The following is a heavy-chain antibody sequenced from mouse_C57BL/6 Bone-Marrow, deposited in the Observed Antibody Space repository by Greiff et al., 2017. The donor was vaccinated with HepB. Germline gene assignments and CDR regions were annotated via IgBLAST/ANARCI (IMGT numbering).Heavy chain of an antibody. CDR3: TRNLLLRY. Sequence: EVQLQQSGAELVRPGASVKLSCTASGFNIKDDYMHWVKQRPEQGLEWIGWIDPENGDTEYASKFQGKATITADPSSNTAYLQLSSLTSEDTAVYYFTRNLLLRYWGQGTLVTVSA. V-gene: IGHV14-4*01. D-gene: IGHD1-1*01. CDR2: IDPENGDT. CDR1: GFNIKDDY. J-gene: IGHJ3*01.